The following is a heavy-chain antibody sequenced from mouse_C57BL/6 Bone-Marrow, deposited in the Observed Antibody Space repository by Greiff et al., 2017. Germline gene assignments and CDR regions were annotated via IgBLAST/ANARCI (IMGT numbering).Heavy chain of an antibody. CDR2: IWWDDDK. D-gene: IGHD1-1*01. J-gene: IGHJ4*01. V-gene: IGHV8-8*01. CDR1: GFSLSTFGMG. Sequence: QVTLKESGPGILQPSQTLSLTCSFSGFSLSTFGMGVGWIRQPSGKGLEWLVHIWWDDDKYYNPALKSRLTISKDTSKNQVFLKIANVDTADTATYYCARARNYYGSSFYAMDYWGQGTSVTVSS. CDR3: ARARNYYGSSFYAMDY.